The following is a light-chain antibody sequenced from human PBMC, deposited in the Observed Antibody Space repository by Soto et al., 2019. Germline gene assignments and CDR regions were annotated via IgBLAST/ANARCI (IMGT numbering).Light chain of an antibody. CDR3: MQAMQTPWT. CDR1: ESLLDSHGYNN. CDR2: LGS. Sequence: DIVVTQSPLSLPFNPLEPASISCRSSESLLDSHGYNNVDWYLQKAGQSPQVLIYLGSNRASGVPDRFSGSGSGTDFTLKISRVEADDVGVYYCMQAMQTPWTFGQGTKVDIK. J-gene: IGKJ1*01. V-gene: IGKV2-28*01.